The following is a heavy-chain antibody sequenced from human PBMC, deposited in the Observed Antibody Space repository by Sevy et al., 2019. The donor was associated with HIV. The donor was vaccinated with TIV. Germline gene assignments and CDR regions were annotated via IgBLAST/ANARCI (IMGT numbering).Heavy chain of an antibody. J-gene: IGHJ4*02. CDR1: GFTFSSYA. V-gene: IGHV3-23*01. D-gene: IGHD2-8*01. CDR2: ITGSGSNT. CDR3: AKGGYCSNGACYTDFDY. Sequence: GGSLRLSSAASGFTFSSYAMSWVRQAPGKGLEWVSAITGSGSNTYYADSVKGRFTISRDNSKNMLYLQMNTLRAEDTAVYYCAKGGYCSNGACYTDFDYWGQGTLVTVSS.